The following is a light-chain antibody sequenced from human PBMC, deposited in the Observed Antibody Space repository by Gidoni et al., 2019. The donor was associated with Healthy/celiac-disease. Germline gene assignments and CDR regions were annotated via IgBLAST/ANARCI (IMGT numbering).Light chain of an antibody. CDR3: HQYGSSPRT. Sequence: ESVLTQSPGTLSLSPGERATLSCRASQSVSSSYLAWYQQKPGQAPRLLIYGASIRATGSPDMFRCSGSGTDFTRTISRLAPEDFSVYYCHQYGSSPRTFGQXTKVEIK. J-gene: IGKJ1*01. V-gene: IGKV3-20*01. CDR2: GAS. CDR1: QSVSSSY.